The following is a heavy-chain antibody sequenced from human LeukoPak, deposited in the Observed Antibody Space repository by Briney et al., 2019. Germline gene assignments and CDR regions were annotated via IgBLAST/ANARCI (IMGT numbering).Heavy chain of an antibody. D-gene: IGHD6-13*01. Sequence: ASVKVSCKASGYTFTSYGISWVRQAPGQGLEWMGWINPNSGDTNYAQKFQGRVTITRDTSISTAYMELSSLRSDDTAMYYCARMWSTATSGWNWFDPWGQGTLVTVSS. CDR1: GYTFTSYG. J-gene: IGHJ5*02. V-gene: IGHV1-2*02. CDR2: INPNSGDT. CDR3: ARMWSTATSGWNWFDP.